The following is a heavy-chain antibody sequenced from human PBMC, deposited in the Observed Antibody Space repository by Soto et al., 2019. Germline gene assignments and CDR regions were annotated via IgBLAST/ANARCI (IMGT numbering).Heavy chain of an antibody. CDR3: ASYNWNYGAYYFDY. J-gene: IGHJ4*02. D-gene: IGHD1-1*01. CDR2: IIPIFGTV. CDR1: GGTFSSYA. Sequence: SVKVSCKASGGTFSSYAISWVRQAPGQGLEWMGGIIPIFGTVNYAQKFQGRVTITADKSTSTAYMELSSLRSEDTAVYYCASYNWNYGAYYFDYWGQGTLVTVSS. V-gene: IGHV1-69*06.